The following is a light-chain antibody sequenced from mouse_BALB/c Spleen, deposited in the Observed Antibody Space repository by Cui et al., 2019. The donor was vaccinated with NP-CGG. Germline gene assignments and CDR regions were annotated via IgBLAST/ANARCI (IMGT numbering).Light chain of an antibody. J-gene: IGLJ1*01. Sequence: QAVVTQESALTTSPGDTVTLTCRSSTGAVTSSNYANWVEEKPDHLFTGLISGTNNRAPGVPARFSGSLIGDKAALTITGAQTEDEAIYFCALLYSNHWVFGGGTKLTVL. V-gene: IGLV1*01. CDR3: ALLYSNHWV. CDR1: TGAVTSSNY. CDR2: GTN.